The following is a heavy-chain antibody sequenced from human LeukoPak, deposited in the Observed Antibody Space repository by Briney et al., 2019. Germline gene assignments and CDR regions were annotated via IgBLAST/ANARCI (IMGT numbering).Heavy chain of an antibody. CDR3: AREGDAGMASFDY. J-gene: IGHJ4*02. D-gene: IGHD5-18*01. CDR1: GFTFSSYG. Sequence: PGGSLRLSCAASGFTFSSYGMHWVRQAPGKGLEWVAVLWFDGSNKYYADPVKGRFTISRDNSKNMLYLQMNSLRGEDTAIYYCAREGDAGMASFDYWGQGTMVTVSS. V-gene: IGHV3-33*01. CDR2: LWFDGSNK.